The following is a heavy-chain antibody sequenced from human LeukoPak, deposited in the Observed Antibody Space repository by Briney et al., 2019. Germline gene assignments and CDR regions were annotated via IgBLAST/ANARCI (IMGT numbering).Heavy chain of an antibody. D-gene: IGHD3-3*01. J-gene: IGHJ4*02. CDR3: ARAGGRPHKKIFGAVINEYYFDY. CDR2: MNPNSGNT. Sequence: ASVKVSCKASGYTFTSYDINWVRQATGQGLEWMGWMNPNSGNTGYAQKFQGRVTMTRNTSISTAYMELSSLRSEDTAVYYCARAGGRPHKKIFGAVINEYYFDYWGQGTLVTVSS. V-gene: IGHV1-8*01. CDR1: GYTFTSYD.